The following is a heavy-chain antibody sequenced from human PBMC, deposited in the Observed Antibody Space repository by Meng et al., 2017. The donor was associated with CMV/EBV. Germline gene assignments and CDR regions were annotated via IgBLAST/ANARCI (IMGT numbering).Heavy chain of an antibody. V-gene: IGHV5-51*01. CDR1: GYSFTRYW. CDR2: IYPGDSDT. J-gene: IGHJ2*01. CDR3: ARPYYYDYSNYWYFDL. Sequence: GESLKISCKGSGYSFTRYWIGWVRQMPGKGLEWMGVIYPGDSDTRYSPSFQGQVTISVDKSISTPYLQWSSLKASDTAMYFCARPYYYDYSNYWYFDLWGRGTLVTVSS. D-gene: IGHD3-16*01.